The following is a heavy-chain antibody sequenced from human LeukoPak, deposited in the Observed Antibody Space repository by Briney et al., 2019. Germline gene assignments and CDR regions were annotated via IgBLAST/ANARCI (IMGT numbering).Heavy chain of an antibody. V-gene: IGHV3-7*01. CDR1: GFTFSSYW. CDR3: ARGLVRPMYYMDV. CDR2: IKQDGSEK. Sequence: GGSLRLSCAASGFTFSSYWMSWVRQAPGKGLEWVANIKQDGSEKYYVDSVKGRFTISRDNAKNSLHLQMNSLRAEDTAVYYCARGLVRPMYYMDVWGKGTTVTVSS. J-gene: IGHJ6*03. D-gene: IGHD6-19*01.